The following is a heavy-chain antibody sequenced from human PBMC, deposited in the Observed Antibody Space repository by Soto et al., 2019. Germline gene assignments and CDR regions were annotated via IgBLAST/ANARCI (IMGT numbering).Heavy chain of an antibody. V-gene: IGHV3-48*02. CDR1: GFSLANYP. CDR2: SSPRGDTI. J-gene: IGHJ4*02. Sequence: GGSLRLSCVASGFSLANYPMNWVRQTPGKGLEWISYSSPRGDTIYYADSVEGRFTISRDNARNSLSLHMSSLRDEDSALYYCAKGPHTNVGWPYYFESWGQGVPVTAPQ. D-gene: IGHD6-19*01. CDR3: AKGPHTNVGWPYYFES.